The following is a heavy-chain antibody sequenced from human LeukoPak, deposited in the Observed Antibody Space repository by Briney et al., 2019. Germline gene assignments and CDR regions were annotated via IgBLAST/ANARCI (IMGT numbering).Heavy chain of an antibody. Sequence: PSQTLSLTCAVYGGSFSGYYWSWIRQPPGKGLEWIGEINNSGSTNYNPSLKSRVTISVDTSKNQFSLTLSSVTAADTAVYYCARGCVTMVRGGPGMDVWGQGTTVTVSS. D-gene: IGHD3-10*01. CDR2: INNSGST. J-gene: IGHJ6*02. V-gene: IGHV4-34*01. CDR3: ARGCVTMVRGGPGMDV. CDR1: GGSFSGYY.